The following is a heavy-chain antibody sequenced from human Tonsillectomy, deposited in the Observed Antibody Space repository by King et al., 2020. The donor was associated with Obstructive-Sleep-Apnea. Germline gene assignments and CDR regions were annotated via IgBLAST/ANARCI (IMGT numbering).Heavy chain of an antibody. CDR1: GFTFSDYY. J-gene: IGHJ4*02. CDR3: ARDLRGGYNPLYYFDY. V-gene: IGHV3-11*01. Sequence: VQLVESGGGLVKPGGSLRLSCAASGFTFSDYYMSWIRQAPGKGLEWVSYISRSGSAIYYADSVKGRFTISRDNAKNSLFLQMNSRRAEDTAVYFCARDLRGGYNPLYYFDYWGQGTLVTVSS. CDR2: ISRSGSAI. D-gene: IGHD5-24*01.